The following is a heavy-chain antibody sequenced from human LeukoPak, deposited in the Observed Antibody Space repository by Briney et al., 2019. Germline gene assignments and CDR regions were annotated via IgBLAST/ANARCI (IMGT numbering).Heavy chain of an antibody. CDR3: ARIPEALYYYDSRSGFDY. J-gene: IGHJ4*02. Sequence: GGSLRLSCPASGFTFSSYWMSWVRLAPGKGLEWVANIKQDGSEKYYVDSVKGRFTISRDNAKNSLYLQMNSLRAEDTAVYYCARIPEALYYYDSRSGFDYWGQGTLVTVSS. CDR1: GFTFSSYW. V-gene: IGHV3-7*01. D-gene: IGHD3-22*01. CDR2: IKQDGSEK.